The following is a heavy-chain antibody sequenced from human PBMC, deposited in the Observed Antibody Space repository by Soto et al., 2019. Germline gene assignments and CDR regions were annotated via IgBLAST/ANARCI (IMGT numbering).Heavy chain of an antibody. CDR3: ARSRQARPFDY. V-gene: IGHV4-34*01. D-gene: IGHD6-6*01. CDR1: GGSFSGYY. CDR2: INHSGST. Sequence: QVQLQQWGAGLLKPSVTLSLTCAVYGGSFSGYYWSWIRQPPGKGLEWIGEINHSGSTNYNPSLKSRVTISVDTSKNQFSLKLSSVTAADTAVYYCARSRQARPFDYWGQGTLVTVSS. J-gene: IGHJ4*02.